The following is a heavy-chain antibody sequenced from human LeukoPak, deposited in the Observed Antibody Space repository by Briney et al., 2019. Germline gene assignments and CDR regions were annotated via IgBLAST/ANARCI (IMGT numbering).Heavy chain of an antibody. CDR1: GYTFTSYY. V-gene: IGHV1-46*01. D-gene: IGHD4-23*01. CDR2: INPSGGST. J-gene: IGHJ4*02. CDR3: ARGGLYGGNFDY. Sequence: ASVKVSCKASGYTFTSYYMHWVRQAPGQGLAWMGIINPSGGSTSYAQKFQGRVTITADKSTSTAYMELSSLRSEHTAVYYCARGGLYGGNFDYWGQGTLVTVSS.